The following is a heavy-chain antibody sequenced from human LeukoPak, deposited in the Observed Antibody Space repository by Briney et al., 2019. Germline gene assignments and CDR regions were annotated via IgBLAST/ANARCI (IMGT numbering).Heavy chain of an antibody. CDR3: ARDFWGPQGDTAMDH. CDR1: GFTFSSYA. Sequence: PGRSLRLSCAASGFTFSSYAMHWVRQAPGKGLEWVAVISYDGSNKYYADSVKGRFTISRDNSKNTLYLQMNSLRAEDTAVYYCARDFWGPQGDTAMDHWGQGTLVTVSS. V-gene: IGHV3-30*04. D-gene: IGHD5-18*01. J-gene: IGHJ4*02. CDR2: ISYDGSNK.